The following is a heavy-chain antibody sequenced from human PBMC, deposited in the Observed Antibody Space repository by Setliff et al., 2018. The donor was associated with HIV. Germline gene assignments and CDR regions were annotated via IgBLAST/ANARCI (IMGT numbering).Heavy chain of an antibody. J-gene: IGHJ4*02. CDR2: FSHSGTT. V-gene: IGHV4-38-2*02. CDR1: GHSISDGSC. Sequence: LSLTCTVSGHSISDGSCWGWIRQTPGKGLEWIGTFSHSGTTYYNPSLESRVTISVHTSQNQFSLKLNSVTAADTAVYYCVGDDNSWFWSYFWGQGTLVTVS. CDR3: VGDDNSWFWSYF. D-gene: IGHD6-13*01.